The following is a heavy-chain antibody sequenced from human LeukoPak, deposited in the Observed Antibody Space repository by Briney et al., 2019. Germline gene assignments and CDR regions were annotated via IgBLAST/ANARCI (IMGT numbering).Heavy chain of an antibody. D-gene: IGHD6-13*01. CDR2: ISRNGNSI. CDR3: ARGRYSSNWYVDY. Sequence: GGSLRLSCAASGFTLSSYEMNWVRLAPGKGLEWISYISRNGNSIYYADSVKGRFIISRDSAKNSLYLQMNSLRAEDTAVYYCARGRYSSNWYVDYWGQGTLVTVAS. V-gene: IGHV3-48*03. J-gene: IGHJ4*02. CDR1: GFTLSSYE.